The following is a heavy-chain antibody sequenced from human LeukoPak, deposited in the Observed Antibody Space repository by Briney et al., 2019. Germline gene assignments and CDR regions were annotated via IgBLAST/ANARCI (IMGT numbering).Heavy chain of an antibody. Sequence: PGRSLRLSCAASGFTFSSYGMHWVRQAPGKGLEWVAVIWYDGSNKYYADSVKGRFTISRDNSKNTLYLQMNSLRAEDTAVYYCARKTGRSGVYFDYWGQGTLVTVSS. V-gene: IGHV3-33*01. CDR1: GFTFSSYG. J-gene: IGHJ4*02. D-gene: IGHD1-1*01. CDR2: IWYDGSNK. CDR3: ARKTGRSGVYFDY.